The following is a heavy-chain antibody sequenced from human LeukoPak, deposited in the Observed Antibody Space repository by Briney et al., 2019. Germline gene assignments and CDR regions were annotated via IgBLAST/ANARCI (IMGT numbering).Heavy chain of an antibody. CDR3: ARAGYGCNWFDP. CDR2: IYHSGGT. J-gene: IGHJ5*02. D-gene: IGHD6-13*01. Sequence: SETLSLTCAVSGGSISSGGYSWSWIRQPTGKGLEWIGYIYHSGGTYYNPSLKSRVTISVDRSKNQFSLKLSSVTAADTAVYYCARAGYGCNWFDPWGQGTLVTVSS. CDR1: GGSISSGGYS. V-gene: IGHV4-30-2*01.